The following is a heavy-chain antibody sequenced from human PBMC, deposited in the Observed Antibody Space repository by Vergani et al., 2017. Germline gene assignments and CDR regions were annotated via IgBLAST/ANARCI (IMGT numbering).Heavy chain of an antibody. Sequence: EVQLVESGGGLIQPGGSLRLSCAASGFTVSSNYMSWVRQAPGKGLEWVSVIYSGGSTYYADSVKGRFTISRDNSKNTLYLQMNSLRAEDTAVYYCARFYGSGSYSHLHQDYWGQGTLVTVSS. D-gene: IGHD3-10*01. CDR3: ARFYGSGSYSHLHQDY. V-gene: IGHV3-53*01. J-gene: IGHJ4*02. CDR2: IYSGGST. CDR1: GFTVSSNY.